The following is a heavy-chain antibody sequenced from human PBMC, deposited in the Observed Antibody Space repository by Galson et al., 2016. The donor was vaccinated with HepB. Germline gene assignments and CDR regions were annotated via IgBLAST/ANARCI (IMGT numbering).Heavy chain of an antibody. CDR2: ISYSGSI. J-gene: IGHJ5*02. CDR3: ARLCGSSASCYRASSRQNWFDP. D-gene: IGHD2-2*01. Sequence: SETLSLTCTVSSGSISSRNYYWGWIRQPPGKGLEWIGSISYSGSIYYNPSLKTRVTISVDTSKNQFSLKLSSVTAAATALYYCARLCGSSASCYRASSRQNWFDPWGQGTLVTVSS. V-gene: IGHV4-39*01. CDR1: SGSISSRNYY.